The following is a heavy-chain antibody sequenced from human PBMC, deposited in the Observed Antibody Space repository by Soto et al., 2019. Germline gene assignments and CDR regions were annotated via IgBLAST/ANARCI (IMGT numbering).Heavy chain of an antibody. CDR3: AGGGGVGVLAAAGTSAFDI. Sequence: GGSLRLSCAASGFTFSSYWMHWVRQAPGKGLVWVSRINSDGSSTSYADSVKGRFTISRDNAKNTLYLQMNSLRAEDPAVYSCAGGGGVGVLAAAGTSAFDIWGQGTMVTVSS. CDR2: INSDGSST. V-gene: IGHV3-74*01. D-gene: IGHD6-13*01. CDR1: GFTFSSYW. J-gene: IGHJ3*02.